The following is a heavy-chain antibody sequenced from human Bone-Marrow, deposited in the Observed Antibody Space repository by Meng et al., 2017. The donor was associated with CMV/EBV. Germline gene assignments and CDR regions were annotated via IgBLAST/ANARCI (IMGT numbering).Heavy chain of an antibody. J-gene: IGHJ2*01. D-gene: IGHD2-8*02. CDR3: ARVGAGVLGDWYFDL. V-gene: IGHV3-74*01. CDR1: GFTFSTTW. CDR2: IGSDGSST. Sequence: SGFTFSTTWMHWVRQAPGKGLVWVSRIGSDGSSTTYAASVKGRYTISRDNAKNTLYLQMNSLRAEDTAVYYCARVGAGVLGDWYFDLWGRGTLVTVSS.